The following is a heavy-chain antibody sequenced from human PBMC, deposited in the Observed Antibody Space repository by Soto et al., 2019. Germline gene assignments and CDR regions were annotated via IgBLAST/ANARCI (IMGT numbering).Heavy chain of an antibody. J-gene: IGHJ4*02. CDR2: INPKSGGT. V-gene: IGHV1-2*02. CDR1: GYTFSAYY. Sequence: ASVKFSCNTSGYTFSAYYMHWVRQAPGQWLEWMGWINPKSGGTLYAQKFQGRVTMTRDTSISTAYMELSRLRSDDTAVYYCARGGTFAYDTSGYSVYWGQGTLVTVSS. D-gene: IGHD3-22*01. CDR3: ARGGTFAYDTSGYSVY.